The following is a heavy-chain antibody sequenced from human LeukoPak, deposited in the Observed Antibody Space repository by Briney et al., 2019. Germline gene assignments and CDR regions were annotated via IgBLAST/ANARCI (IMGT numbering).Heavy chain of an antibody. D-gene: IGHD2-15*01. CDR2: IIPIFGTA. CDR3: ARAQTVVAATPGGY. Sequence: ASVKVSCKASGGTFSSYAISWVRQAPGQGLEWMGGIIPIFGTANYAQKFQGRVTITADKSTSTAYMELSSLRSEDTAVYYCARAQTVVAATPGGYWGQGTLVTVSS. V-gene: IGHV1-69*06. J-gene: IGHJ4*02. CDR1: GGTFSSYA.